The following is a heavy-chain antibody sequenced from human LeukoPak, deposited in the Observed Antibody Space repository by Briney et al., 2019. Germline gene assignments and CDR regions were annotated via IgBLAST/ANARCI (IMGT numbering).Heavy chain of an antibody. CDR3: ATKHDYGDLDAFDI. CDR1: GGSISSSSYY. D-gene: IGHD4-17*01. Sequence: SETLSLTCTVSGGSISSSSYYWGWIRQPPGKGLEWIGSIYYSVSTYYNPSLKSRVTMSVDTSKNQFSLKLSSVTAADTAVYYCATKHDYGDLDAFDIWGQGTMVTVSS. J-gene: IGHJ3*02. V-gene: IGHV4-39*07. CDR2: IYYSVST.